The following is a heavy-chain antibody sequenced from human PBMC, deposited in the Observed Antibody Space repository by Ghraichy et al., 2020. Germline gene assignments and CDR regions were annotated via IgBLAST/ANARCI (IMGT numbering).Heavy chain of an antibody. D-gene: IGHD2-15*01. CDR3: ARDGYCSGANCPLAH. Sequence: GSLRLSCAASGFTFSSYEMNWVRQAPGKGLEWISAITISGPTTYYADSVKGRFTISRDNAKKLVYLQMNSLRAEDTAIYYCARDGYCSGANCPLAHWGQGTVVTVSS. CDR1: GFTFSSYE. CDR2: ITISGPTT. V-gene: IGHV3-48*03. J-gene: IGHJ5*02.